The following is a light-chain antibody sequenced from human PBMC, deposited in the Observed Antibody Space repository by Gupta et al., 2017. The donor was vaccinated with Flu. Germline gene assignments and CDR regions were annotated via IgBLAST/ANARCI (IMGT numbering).Light chain of an antibody. CDR3: QQDRSSPWT. V-gene: IGKV1-5*03. J-gene: IGKJ1*01. CDR1: QTIDSW. Sequence: PSTLSASVGDRVTSTCRASQTIDSWLAWYQKKPGRAPKSLIYKASSLETGVPSRFSGSGSGTEFSLTISRLQPDDFATYYCQQDRSSPWTFGQGTKVEIK. CDR2: KAS.